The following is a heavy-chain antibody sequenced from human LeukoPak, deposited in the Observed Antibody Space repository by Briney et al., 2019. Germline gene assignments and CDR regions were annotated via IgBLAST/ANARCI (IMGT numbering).Heavy chain of an antibody. J-gene: IGHJ4*02. CDR1: GFTFSTFA. CDR3: AKTLGAYCGGDCYSLDYFDY. V-gene: IGHV3-23*01. CDR2: IFPSGGEI. D-gene: IGHD2-21*02. Sequence: GGSLRLSCAASGFTFSTFAMIWVRQPPGKGLEWVSSIFPSGGEIHYADSVRGRFTISRDNSKSTLSLQMNSLRAEDTAVYYCAKTLGAYCGGDCYSLDYFDYWGQGTLVTVSS.